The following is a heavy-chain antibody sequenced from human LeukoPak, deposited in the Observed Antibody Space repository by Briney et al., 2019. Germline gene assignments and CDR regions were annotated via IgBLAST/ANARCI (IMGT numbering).Heavy chain of an antibody. CDR1: GGTFSNYA. V-gene: IGHV1-69*04. CDR2: IIPIFGIA. CDR3: ARDSGHYPETVPLGWFDP. Sequence: SVNVSCKASGGTFSNYAISWVRQAPGQGLEWMGRIIPIFGIAKYAQKFQGRGTITADKSTGTASMELTSLRSEHRAVYSCARDSGHYPETVPLGWFDPWGQGTLVTVSS. J-gene: IGHJ5*02. D-gene: IGHD4-17*01.